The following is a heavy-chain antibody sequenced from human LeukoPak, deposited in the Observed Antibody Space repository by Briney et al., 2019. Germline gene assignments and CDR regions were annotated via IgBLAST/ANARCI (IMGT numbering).Heavy chain of an antibody. CDR1: GFTFDDYG. CDR2: ISWSSGSR. J-gene: IGHJ6*04. CDR3: AELGITMIGGV. V-gene: IGHV3-9*01. Sequence: GGSLRLSCAASGFTFDDYGMHWVRQAPGKGLEWVSGISWSSGSRAYADSVKGRFTISRDNVKNSLYLQMNSLRAEDTAVYYCAELGITMIGGVWGKGTTVTISS. D-gene: IGHD3-10*02.